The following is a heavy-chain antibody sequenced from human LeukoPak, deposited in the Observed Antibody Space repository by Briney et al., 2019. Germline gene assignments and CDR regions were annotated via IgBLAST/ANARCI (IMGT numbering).Heavy chain of an antibody. D-gene: IGHD2-2*02. CDR3: ARKQYQLLYDGYFQH. V-gene: IGHV4-34*01. CDR1: GGSFSGYY. Sequence: PSETLSLTCAVYGGSFSGYYWSWIRQPPGKGLEWIGEVNQSGSTNYNPSLKSRVTISVDTSKNQFSLKLSSVTAADTAVYYCARKQYQLLYDGYFQHWGQGTLATVSS. CDR2: VNQSGST. J-gene: IGHJ1*01.